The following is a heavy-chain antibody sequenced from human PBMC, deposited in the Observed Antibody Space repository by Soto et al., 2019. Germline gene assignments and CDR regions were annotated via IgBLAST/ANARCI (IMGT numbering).Heavy chain of an antibody. Sequence: QVQLVQSGAEVKKPGSSVKVSCKASGGTFSSYAISWVRQAPGQGLEWMGGIIPIFGTANYAQKFQGRVTITADESTSTAYMELSSLRFEDTAVYYCASERRYSSSWYPYYFDYWGQGTLVTVSS. V-gene: IGHV1-69*01. D-gene: IGHD6-13*01. CDR3: ASERRYSSSWYPYYFDY. CDR2: IIPIFGTA. CDR1: GGTFSSYA. J-gene: IGHJ4*02.